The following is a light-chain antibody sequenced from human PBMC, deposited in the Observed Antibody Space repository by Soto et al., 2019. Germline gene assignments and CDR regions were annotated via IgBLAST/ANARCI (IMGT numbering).Light chain of an antibody. CDR3: QKRSNWPPRT. Sequence: EIVLTQSPATLSLSPGERATLSCRASQSVSSYLAWYQQKPGQAPRLLIYDASNRATGIPARFNGSGSGTDFTLTISSLEPEDFAVYYCQKRSNWPPRTFGQGTKVEIK. CDR2: DAS. CDR1: QSVSSY. J-gene: IGKJ1*01. V-gene: IGKV3-11*01.